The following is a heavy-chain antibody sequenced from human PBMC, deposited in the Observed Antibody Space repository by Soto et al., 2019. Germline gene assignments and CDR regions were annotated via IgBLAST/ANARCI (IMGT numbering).Heavy chain of an antibody. J-gene: IGHJ6*02. D-gene: IGHD2-15*01. CDR1: GGSFSGYY. CDR2: INHSGST. CDR3: AREVVVVVAAIPGGMDV. V-gene: IGHV4-34*01. Sequence: QVQLQQWGAGLLKPSETLSLTCAVYGGSFSGYYWSWIRQPPGKGLEWIGEINHSGSTNYNPSLKSRGTISVDTSKNQFSLKLSSVTAADTAVYYCAREVVVVVAAIPGGMDVWGQGTTVTVSS.